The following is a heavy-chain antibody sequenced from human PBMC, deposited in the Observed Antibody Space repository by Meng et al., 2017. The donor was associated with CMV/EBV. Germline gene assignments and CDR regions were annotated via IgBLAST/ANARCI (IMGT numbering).Heavy chain of an antibody. CDR2: IKQDGSEK. CDR1: GFTFSSYW. J-gene: IGHJ4*02. Sequence: GESLKISCAASGFTFSSYWMSWVRQAPGEGLEWVANIKQDGSEKYYVDSVKGRFTISRDNAKNSLYLQMNSLRAEDTAVYYCARTELELYFDYWGQGTLVTVSS. V-gene: IGHV3-7*01. D-gene: IGHD1-7*01. CDR3: ARTELELYFDY.